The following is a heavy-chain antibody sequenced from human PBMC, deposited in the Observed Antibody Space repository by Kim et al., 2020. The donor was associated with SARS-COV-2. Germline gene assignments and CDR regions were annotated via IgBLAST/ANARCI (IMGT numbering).Heavy chain of an antibody. V-gene: IGHV4-59*13. J-gene: IGHJ5*02. CDR1: GGSISSYY. Sequence: SETLSLTCTVSGGSISSYYWSWIRQPPGKGLEWIGYIYYSGSPNYNPSLKSRVTISVDTSKNQFSLKLSSVTAADTAVYYCARDPGQGRNWFDPWGQGTLVTVSS. CDR2: IYYSGSP. CDR3: ARDPGQGRNWFDP.